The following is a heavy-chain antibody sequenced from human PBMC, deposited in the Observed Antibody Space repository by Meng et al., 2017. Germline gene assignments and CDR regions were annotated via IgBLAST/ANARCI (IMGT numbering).Heavy chain of an antibody. Sequence: GESLKISCAASGFTFSGYYMSWIRQAPGKGLEWVSYISSSGSTIYYAYSVKGRFTIFRDNAKNSLFLQIDSLRTEDTALYCRAKNQRNDYVWVSYRYSLVFDPWGQGTLVTVSS. CDR3: AKNQRNDYVWVSYRYSLVFDP. J-gene: IGHJ5*02. CDR2: ISSSGSTI. D-gene: IGHD3-16*02. V-gene: IGHV3-11*01. CDR1: GFTFSGYY.